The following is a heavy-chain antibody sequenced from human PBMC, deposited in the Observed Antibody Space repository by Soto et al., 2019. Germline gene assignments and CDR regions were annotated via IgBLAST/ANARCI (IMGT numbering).Heavy chain of an antibody. V-gene: IGHV3-23*01. CDR1: GFTLSSYA. CDR3: ARGDRGGSGSPASYYYSGWDV. CDR2: ISAGGDMT. Sequence: DVQLLESGGNWVQPGGSLTLSCSASGFTLSSYAMSWVRQAPGKGLEWVSSISAGGDMTYNSDSVKGRFTISRDNANNAVVLQMHNLRIEDTALYYCARGDRGGSGSPASYYYSGWDVWGQGATVTVS. J-gene: IGHJ6*02. D-gene: IGHD3-10*01.